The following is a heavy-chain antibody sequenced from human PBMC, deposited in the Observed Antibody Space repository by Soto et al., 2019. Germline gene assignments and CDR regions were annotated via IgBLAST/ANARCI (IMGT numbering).Heavy chain of an antibody. V-gene: IGHV1-2*04. CDR1: GYTFTGYY. CDR3: ARSQAAAGISPPFWFDP. D-gene: IGHD6-13*01. CDR2: INPNSGGT. Sequence: ASVKVSCKASGYTFTGYYMHWVRQAPGQGLEWMGWINPNSGGTNYAQKFQGWVTMTRDTSISTAYMELSRLRSDDTAVYYCARSQAAAGISPPFWFDPWGQGTLVTVS. J-gene: IGHJ5*02.